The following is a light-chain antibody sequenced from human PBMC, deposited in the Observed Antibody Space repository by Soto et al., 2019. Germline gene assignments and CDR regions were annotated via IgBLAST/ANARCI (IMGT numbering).Light chain of an antibody. CDR1: QSVSSSY. CDR2: GAS. CDR3: QQYGSSPLR. V-gene: IGKV3-20*01. Sequence: EIVLTQSPGTLSLSPGERATLSCRASQSVSSSYLAWYQQKPGQAPRLLIYGASSRATGIPDRFSGSGSGTDFTLTISRLEPEDFALYYCQQYGSSPLRFGQGTKVDIK. J-gene: IGKJ1*01.